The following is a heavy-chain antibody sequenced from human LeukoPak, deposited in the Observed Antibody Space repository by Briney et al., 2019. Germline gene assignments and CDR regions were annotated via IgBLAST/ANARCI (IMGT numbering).Heavy chain of an antibody. CDR2: IIPNFGTA. CDR1: GGTFSSYA. CDR3: ARVAEAGGVVVFDY. Sequence: ASVKVSCKASGGTFSSYAISWVRQAPGQGLEWMGGIIPNFGTANYAQKFQGRVTITADESTSTAYMELSSLRSEDTAVYYCARVAEAGGVVVFDYWGQGTLVTVSS. V-gene: IGHV1-69*13. D-gene: IGHD2-15*01. J-gene: IGHJ4*02.